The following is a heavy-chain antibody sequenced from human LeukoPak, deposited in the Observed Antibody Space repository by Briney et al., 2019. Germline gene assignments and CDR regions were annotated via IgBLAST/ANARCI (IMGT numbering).Heavy chain of an antibody. Sequence: GGSLRLSCAASGFTFSSYSMNWVRQAPGKGLEWVSSISSSSSYIYYADSVKGRFTISRDNAKNSLYLQMNSLRAEDTAVYYCARDLGYCTNGVCYPYCYMDVWGKGTTVTVSS. CDR1: GFTFSSYS. CDR2: ISSSSSYI. D-gene: IGHD2-8*01. V-gene: IGHV3-21*01. CDR3: ARDLGYCTNGVCYPYCYMDV. J-gene: IGHJ6*03.